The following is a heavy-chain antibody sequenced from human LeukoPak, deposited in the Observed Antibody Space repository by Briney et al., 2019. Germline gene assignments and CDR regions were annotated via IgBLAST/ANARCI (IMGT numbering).Heavy chain of an antibody. CDR2: IYYSGST. CDR1: GGSISSGDYY. CDR3: ARVYYGYYYMDV. Sequence: SETLSLTCTVSGGSISSGDYYWSWIRQPPGKGLEWIGYIYYSGSTYYNPSLKSRVTMSVDTSKNQFSLKLSSVTAADTAVYYCARVYYGYYYMDVWGKGTTVTVSS. D-gene: IGHD3-3*01. V-gene: IGHV4-30-4*08. J-gene: IGHJ6*03.